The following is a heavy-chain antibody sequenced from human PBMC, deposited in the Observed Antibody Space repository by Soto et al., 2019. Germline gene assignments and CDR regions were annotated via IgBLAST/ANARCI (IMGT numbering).Heavy chain of an antibody. J-gene: IGHJ6*02. CDR3: ARRGSGSLYYYYYGMDV. Sequence: QLQLQESGPGLVKPSETLSLTCTVSGGSISSSSYYWGWIRKPPGKGLEWIGSIYYSGSTYYNPSLRDRVTISVDTSKNQFSLKLSSVTAADTSVYYGARRGSGSLYYYYYGMDVWGQGTTVTVSS. V-gene: IGHV4-39*01. CDR1: GGSISSSSYY. CDR2: IYYSGST. D-gene: IGHD3-10*01.